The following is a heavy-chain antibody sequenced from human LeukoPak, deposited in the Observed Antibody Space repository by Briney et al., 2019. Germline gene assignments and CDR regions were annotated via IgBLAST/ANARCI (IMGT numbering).Heavy chain of an antibody. J-gene: IGHJ4*02. D-gene: IGHD2-2*01. V-gene: IGHV3-30*04. CDR1: GFTFSSYA. CDR2: ISYDGSNK. Sequence: GGSLRLSCAASGFTFSSYAMHWVRQAPGKGLEWVAVISYDGSNKYYADSVKGRFTISRDNSKNTLYLQMNSLRAEDTAVYYCARDIGGQYQLLLDYWGQGTLVTVTS. CDR3: ARDIGGQYQLLLDY.